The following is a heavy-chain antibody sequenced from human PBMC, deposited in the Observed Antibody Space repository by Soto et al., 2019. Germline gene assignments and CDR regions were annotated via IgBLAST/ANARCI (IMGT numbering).Heavy chain of an antibody. CDR3: AREGYDILTGYYKTYSYSGMDV. Sequence: PGESLKISCKGSGYSFTSYWIGWVRQMPGKGLEWMGIIYPGDSDTRYSPSFQGQITISADKSISTAYLQWSSLKASDTAMYYCAREGYDILTGYYKTYSYSGMDVWGQGTTVTVSS. V-gene: IGHV5-51*01. CDR2: IYPGDSDT. J-gene: IGHJ6*02. CDR1: GYSFTSYW. D-gene: IGHD3-9*01.